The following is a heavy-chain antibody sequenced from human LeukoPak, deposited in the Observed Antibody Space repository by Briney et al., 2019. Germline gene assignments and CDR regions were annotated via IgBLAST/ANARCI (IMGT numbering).Heavy chain of an antibody. Sequence: SETLSLTCTVSGGSISSYYWSWIRQPPGKGLEWIGYIYQSGSTYYNPSLKSRVTISVDRSKNQFSLKLSSVTAADTAVYYCGRGGIAAAASGIDYWGQGTLVTVSS. CDR1: GGSISSYY. V-gene: IGHV4-59*12. J-gene: IGHJ4*02. CDR2: IYQSGST. D-gene: IGHD6-13*01. CDR3: GRGGIAAAASGIDY.